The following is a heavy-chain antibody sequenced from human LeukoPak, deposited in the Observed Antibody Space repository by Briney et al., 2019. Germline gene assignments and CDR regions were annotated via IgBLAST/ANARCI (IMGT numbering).Heavy chain of an antibody. V-gene: IGHV4-34*01. J-gene: IGHJ4*02. CDR1: GGSFSGYY. CDR3: ARVSVVPAAYFDY. CDR2: INDSGST. D-gene: IGHD2-2*01. Sequence: SETLSLTCAVYGGSFSGYYWSWIRQPPGKGLEWIGEINDSGSTNYNPSLKSRVTISVATSKNQFSLKLSSVTAADTAVYYCARVSVVPAAYFDYWGQGTLVTVSS.